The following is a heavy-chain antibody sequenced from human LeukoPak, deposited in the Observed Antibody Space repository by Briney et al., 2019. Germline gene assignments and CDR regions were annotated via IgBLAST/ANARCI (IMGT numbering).Heavy chain of an antibody. D-gene: IGHD6-19*01. V-gene: IGHV1-46*01. CDR3: ATADARQWLVKEGAFDI. CDR2: INPSGDST. J-gene: IGHJ3*02. CDR1: GYTFTINH. Sequence: ASVKVSCKASGYTFTINHIHWVRQAPGQGLKWMGVINPSGDSTTYAQNFQGRVTMTRDTSTSTVYMELRSLRSEDTAVYYCATADARQWLVKEGAFDIWGQGTMVTVSS.